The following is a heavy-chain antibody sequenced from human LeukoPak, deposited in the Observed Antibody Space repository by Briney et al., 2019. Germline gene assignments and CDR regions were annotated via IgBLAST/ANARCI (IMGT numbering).Heavy chain of an antibody. CDR1: GYTFTSYY. CDR3: ARDSHQDIVVVVAARGGFDY. J-gene: IGHJ4*02. D-gene: IGHD2-15*01. CDR2: INPSGGST. V-gene: IGHV1-46*01. Sequence: ASVKVSCKASGYTFTSYYMHWVRQAPGQGLEWMGMINPSGGSTSYAQKFQGRVTMTRDTSTSTVYMELSSLRSEDTAVYYCARDSHQDIVVVVAARGGFDYWGQGTLVTVSS.